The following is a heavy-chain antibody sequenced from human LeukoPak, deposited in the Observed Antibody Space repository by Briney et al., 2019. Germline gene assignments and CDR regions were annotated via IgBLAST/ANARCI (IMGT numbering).Heavy chain of an antibody. CDR1: GYTFTSYG. CDR2: ISAYNGNT. V-gene: IGHV1-18*01. Sequence: ASVKVSCQASGYTFTSYGISWVRQAPGQGLEWMGWISAYNGNTNYAQKLQGRVTMTTDTSTSTAYMELRSLRSDDTAVYYCARVDWNYASRMLSYWGQGTLVTVSS. CDR3: ARVDWNYASRMLSY. D-gene: IGHD1-7*01. J-gene: IGHJ4*02.